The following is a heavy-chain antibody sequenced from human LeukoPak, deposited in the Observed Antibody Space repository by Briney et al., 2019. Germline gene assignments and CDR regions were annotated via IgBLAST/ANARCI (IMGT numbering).Heavy chain of an antibody. CDR1: GGSFSGYY. Sequence: PSETLSLTCAVYGGSFSGYYWSWIRQPPGKGLEWIGEINHSGSTNYNPSLKSRVTMSVDTSKNQFSLKLNSLNAADTAVYYCAKGSSSRFRPLGVYYYYMDVWGKGTTVTISS. CDR3: AKGSSSRFRPLGVYYYYMDV. J-gene: IGHJ6*03. CDR2: INHSGST. D-gene: IGHD6-13*01. V-gene: IGHV4-34*01.